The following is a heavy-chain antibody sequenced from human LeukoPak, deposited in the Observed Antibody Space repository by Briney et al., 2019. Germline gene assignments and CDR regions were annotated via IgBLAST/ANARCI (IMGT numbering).Heavy chain of an antibody. CDR1: GGSISTSSYY. D-gene: IGHD3-10*01. Sequence: SETLSLTCTVSGGSISTSSYYWGWVRQPPGKGLEWIGNIFYSGSTYYSPSLKSRVTISVDTSKNQFSLKLSSVTAADTAVYYCARSSRIRGVITDWGQGTLVTVSS. V-gene: IGHV4-39*07. J-gene: IGHJ1*01. CDR2: IFYSGST. CDR3: ARSSRIRGVITD.